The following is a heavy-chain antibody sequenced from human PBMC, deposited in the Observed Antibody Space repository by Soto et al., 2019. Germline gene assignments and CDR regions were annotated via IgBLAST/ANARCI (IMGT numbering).Heavy chain of an antibody. V-gene: IGHV4-61*01. J-gene: IGHJ5*02. CDR1: GGSVSSGSHY. CDR3: ARRSGEGWFDP. CDR2: IYDSGST. Sequence: QVQLQESGPGLVKPSETLSLSCSVSGGSVSSGSHYWSWIRQPPGKGLEWIGFIYDSGSTHYNPSLKSRVTISLNTSKNQFSLKLSSVTAADTAVYYCARRSGEGWFDPWGQGTLVTVSS. D-gene: IGHD2-15*01.